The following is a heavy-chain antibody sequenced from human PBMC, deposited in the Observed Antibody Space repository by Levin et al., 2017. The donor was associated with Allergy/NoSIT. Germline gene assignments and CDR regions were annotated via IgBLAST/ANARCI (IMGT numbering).Heavy chain of an antibody. V-gene: IGHV4-4*02. Sequence: NTSETLSLTCAVSGGSMTSTKWWNWVRQPPGKGLEWIGDIYHSGSTNYNPSLKSRVTISVDKSKNQFSLKLSSVTAADTAVYYCARGGLEDNGSGTYHVLGLDVWGQGTTVIVSS. CDR2: IYHSGST. CDR3: ARGGLEDNGSGTYHVLGLDV. J-gene: IGHJ6*02. D-gene: IGHD3-10*01. CDR1: GGSMTSTKW.